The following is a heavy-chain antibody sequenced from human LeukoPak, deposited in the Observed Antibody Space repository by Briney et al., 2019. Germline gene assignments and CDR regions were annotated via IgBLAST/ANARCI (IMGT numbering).Heavy chain of an antibody. Sequence: PGGSLRLSCAASGFTFSSYSMNWVRQAPGKGLEWVSSISSSSSYIYYADSVKGRFTISRDNAKNSLYLQMNSLRAEDTAVYYCARANIVVVPAEVDPWGQGTLVTVSS. CDR1: GFTFSSYS. J-gene: IGHJ5*02. D-gene: IGHD2-2*01. V-gene: IGHV3-21*04. CDR3: ARANIVVVPAEVDP. CDR2: ISSSSSYI.